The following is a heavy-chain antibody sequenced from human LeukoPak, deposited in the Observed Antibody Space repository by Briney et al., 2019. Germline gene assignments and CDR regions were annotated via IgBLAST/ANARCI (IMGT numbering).Heavy chain of an antibody. CDR2: INPNSGGT. Sequence: ASVKVSCKASGYTFTSYDINWVRQATGQGLEWMGWINPNSGGTNYAQKFQGRVTMTRDTSISTAYMELSRLRSDDTAVYYCTRDLIVNDLGYWGQGTLVTVSS. V-gene: IGHV1-2*02. CDR3: TRDLIVNDLGY. CDR1: GYTFTSYD. J-gene: IGHJ4*02. D-gene: IGHD3-16*02.